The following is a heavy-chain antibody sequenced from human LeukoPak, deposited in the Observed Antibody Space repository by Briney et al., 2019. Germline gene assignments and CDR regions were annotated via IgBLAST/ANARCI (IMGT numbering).Heavy chain of an antibody. J-gene: IGHJ4*02. Sequence: GGSLRLSCAASGFSFSSYGMHWVRQAPGKGLEWLAYMRSDGSTKYYADSVKGRFTISRDNSKKTLYLQMNSLRPEDTAVYYCAKGYDSSGYYLDYWGQGTLVTVSP. V-gene: IGHV3-30*02. CDR1: GFSFSSYG. CDR2: MRSDGSTK. CDR3: AKGYDSSGYYLDY. D-gene: IGHD3-22*01.